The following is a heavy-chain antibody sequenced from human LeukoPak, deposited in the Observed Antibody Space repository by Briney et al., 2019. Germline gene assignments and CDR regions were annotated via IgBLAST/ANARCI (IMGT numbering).Heavy chain of an antibody. CDR1: RFTFSSYG. CDR2: ISYDGSNK. D-gene: IGHD6-13*01. CDR3: AKDRGIAAAGSPSRVSGWFDP. V-gene: IGHV3-30*18. Sequence: GGSLRLSCAASRFTFSSYGMHWVRQAPGKGLEWVAVISYDGSNKYYADSVKGRFTISRDNSKNTLYLQMNSLRAEDTAVYYCAKDRGIAAAGSPSRVSGWFDPWGQGTLVTVSS. J-gene: IGHJ5*02.